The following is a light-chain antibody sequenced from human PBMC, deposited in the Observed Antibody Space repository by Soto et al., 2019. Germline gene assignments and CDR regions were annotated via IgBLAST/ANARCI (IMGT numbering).Light chain of an antibody. CDR3: QQYFSTPPYT. CDR1: QNILYSSNNKNY. CDR2: WAC. V-gene: IGKV4-1*01. J-gene: IGKJ2*01. Sequence: DIVMTQSPDSLAVSLGERGTINCKCSQNILYSSNNKNYLSWYHQKPGQTPKSLISWACTRESGVPDRFTGSGSGTDYTLTISTLQAEDEAVYYYQQYFSTPPYTFGQGTKLEIK.